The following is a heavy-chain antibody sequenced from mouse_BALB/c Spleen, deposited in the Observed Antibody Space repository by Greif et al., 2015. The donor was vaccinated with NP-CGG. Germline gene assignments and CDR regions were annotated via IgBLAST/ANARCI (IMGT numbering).Heavy chain of an antibody. J-gene: IGHJ4*01. D-gene: IGHD2-14*01. CDR2: ISRGGSYT. Sequence: EVQLVESGGGLVKPGGSLKLSCAASGFTFSSYTMSWVRQTPEKRLEWVATISRGGSYTYYPDSVKGRFTTSRDNAKNTLYLQMSSLKSEDTAMYYCTRGGNYAMDYWGQGTSVTVSS. CDR1: GFTFSSYT. V-gene: IGHV5-6-4*01. CDR3: TRGGNYAMDY.